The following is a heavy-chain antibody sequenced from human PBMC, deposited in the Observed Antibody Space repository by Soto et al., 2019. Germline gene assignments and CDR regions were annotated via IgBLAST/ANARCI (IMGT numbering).Heavy chain of an antibody. CDR3: VVAAQPYYCDY. V-gene: IGHV1-18*01. Sequence: QVQLVQSGAEVKKPGASVKVSCKASGYTFTSYGISWVRQAPGQGLEWMGWISAYNGNTNYAQKLQGRVTMTTDTSTSTADMELRSLRSDDTAVYYCVVAAQPYYCDYWGQGTLVTVSS. D-gene: IGHD2-15*01. CDR1: GYTFTSYG. CDR2: ISAYNGNT. J-gene: IGHJ4*02.